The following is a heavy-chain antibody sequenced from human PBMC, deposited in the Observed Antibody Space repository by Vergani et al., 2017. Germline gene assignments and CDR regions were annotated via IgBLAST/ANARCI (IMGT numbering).Heavy chain of an antibody. D-gene: IGHD3-22*01. CDR3: AKSASYYDSSGYYYFDY. J-gene: IGHJ4*02. CDR1: GFIFSSYG. CDR2: ISYDGSYK. V-gene: IGHV3-30*18. Sequence: QVQLVESGGGVVQPGRSLRLSCAASGFIFSSYGIHWVRQAPGKGLDWVAVISYDGSYKYYADSVKGRFTISRDNPKNTLYLQMNSLRAEDTAVYYCAKSASYYDSSGYYYFDYWGQGTLVTVSS.